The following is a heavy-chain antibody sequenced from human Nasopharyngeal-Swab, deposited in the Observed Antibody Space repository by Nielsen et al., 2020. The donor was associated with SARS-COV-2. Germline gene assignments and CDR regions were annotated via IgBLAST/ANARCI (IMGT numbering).Heavy chain of an antibody. CDR2: IYYSGST. D-gene: IGHD7-27*01. Sequence: WIRQPPGKGLEWIGSIYYSGSTYYNPSLKSRVTISVDKSKNQFSLKLTSVTAADTAVYYCARGTTGVLDVWGQGTTVTVSS. V-gene: IGHV4-39*07. CDR3: ARGTTGVLDV. J-gene: IGHJ6*02.